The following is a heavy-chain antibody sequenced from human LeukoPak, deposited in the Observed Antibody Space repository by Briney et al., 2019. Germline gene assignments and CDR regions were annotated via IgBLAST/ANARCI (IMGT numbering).Heavy chain of an antibody. J-gene: IGHJ4*02. V-gene: IGHV1-2*02. Sequence: GASVKVSCKASGYTFTSYYMHWVRQAPGQGLEWMGWINPNSGGTNYAQKFQGRVTMTRDTSISTAYMELSRLRSDDTAVYYCARAGLYCSGGSCYLSYWGQGTLVTVSS. CDR3: ARAGLYCSGGSCYLSY. D-gene: IGHD2-15*01. CDR1: GYTFTSYY. CDR2: INPNSGGT.